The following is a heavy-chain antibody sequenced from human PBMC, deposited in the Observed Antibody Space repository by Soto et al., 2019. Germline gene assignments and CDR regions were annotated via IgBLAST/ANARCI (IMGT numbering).Heavy chain of an antibody. V-gene: IGHV1-58*01. D-gene: IGHD3-10*01. CDR3: AADKLLWFGALFPDYYSGMDV. J-gene: IGHJ6*02. CDR2: IVVGSGNT. Sequence: QMQLVQSGPEVKKPGTSVKVSCKASGFTFTSSAVQWVRQARGQRLEWIGWIVVGSGNTNYAQKFQARVTITRDMSARPAYMELSSLRSEDTAVYYCAADKLLWFGALFPDYYSGMDVWGQGTTVTVSS. CDR1: GFTFTSSA.